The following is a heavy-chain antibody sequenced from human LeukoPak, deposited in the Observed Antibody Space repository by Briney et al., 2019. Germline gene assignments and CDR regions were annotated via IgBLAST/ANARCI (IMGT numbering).Heavy chain of an antibody. Sequence: SETLSLTCTVSGGSISSYYWSWIRQPPVKGLEWIGYIYYSGSTNYNPSLKSRVTISVDTSKNQFSLKLSSVTAADTAVYYCARDRIADRPGWFDPWGQGTLVTVSS. V-gene: IGHV4-59*01. CDR3: ARDRIADRPGWFDP. CDR2: IYYSGST. J-gene: IGHJ5*02. D-gene: IGHD6-6*01. CDR1: GGSISSYY.